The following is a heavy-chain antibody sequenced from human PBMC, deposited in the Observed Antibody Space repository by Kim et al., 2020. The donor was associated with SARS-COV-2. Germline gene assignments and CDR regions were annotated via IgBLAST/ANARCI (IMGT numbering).Heavy chain of an antibody. CDR3: ARGPWGARSFDY. J-gene: IGHJ4*02. D-gene: IGHD3-16*01. Sequence: GGSLRLSCAASGFTFSSYSMNWVRQAPGKGLEWVSSISSSSSYIYYADSVKGRFTISRDNAKNSLYLQMNSLRAEDTAVYYCARGPWGARSFDYWGQGTLVTVSS. CDR1: GFTFSSYS. CDR2: ISSSSSYI. V-gene: IGHV3-21*01.